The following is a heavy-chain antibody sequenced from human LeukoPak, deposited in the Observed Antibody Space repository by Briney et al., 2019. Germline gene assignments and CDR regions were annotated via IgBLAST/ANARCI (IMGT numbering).Heavy chain of an antibody. CDR3: ARWTSGTYYFDL. J-gene: IGHJ4*02. CDR2: IYYSGST. V-gene: IGHV4-59*08. Sequence: SETLPLTCTVSGGSISNYYWSWIRQPPGKGLEWIGYIYYSGSTNNNPSLDSRVTISVDTSKKQFSLKLTSVTAADTAVYYCARWTSGTYYFDLWGQGTLVTVSS. CDR1: GGSISNYY. D-gene: IGHD1-26*01.